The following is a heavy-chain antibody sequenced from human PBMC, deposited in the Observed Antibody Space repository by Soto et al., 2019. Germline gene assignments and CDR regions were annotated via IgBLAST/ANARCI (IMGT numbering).Heavy chain of an antibody. CDR3: ARVDKQLGTTFFDY. J-gene: IGHJ4*02. CDR1: GFTFSSYW. Sequence: PGGSLRLSCAASGFTFSSYWMTWVRQGPGKGLEWVGRARNKANSYTTEYAASVKGRCTISRDDSKNSAYLQMNSLKTEDTAVYYCARVDKQLGTTFFDYWGQGILVTVSS. CDR2: ARNKANSYTT. V-gene: IGHV3-72*01. D-gene: IGHD1-1*01.